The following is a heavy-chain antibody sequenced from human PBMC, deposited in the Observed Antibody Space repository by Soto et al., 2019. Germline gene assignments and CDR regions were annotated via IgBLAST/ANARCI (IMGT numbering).Heavy chain of an antibody. CDR3: ARGTKQNWFDP. CDR2: IYTSGST. V-gene: IGHV4-4*07. CDR1: GGSISSYY. J-gene: IGHJ5*02. Sequence: GTLTLTCTVSGGSISSYYWSWIRQPAGKGLEWIGRIYTSGSTNYNPSLKSRVTMSVDTSKNQFSLKLSSVTAADTAVYYCARGTKQNWFDPWGQGTLVTVSS. D-gene: IGHD2-8*01.